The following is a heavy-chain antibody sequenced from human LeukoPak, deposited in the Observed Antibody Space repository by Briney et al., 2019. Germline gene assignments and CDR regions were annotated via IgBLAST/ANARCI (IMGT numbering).Heavy chain of an antibody. Sequence: GGSLRLSCAASGFTFSSNGMHWVRQAPGKRLEWVAFIRYDGSNTYYADSVKGRFTISRDNSKNTLYLQMNSLRAEDTAVYYCAKDTTPPKAGFDPWGQGTLVTVSS. D-gene: IGHD1-14*01. J-gene: IGHJ5*02. CDR1: GFTFSSNG. CDR2: IRYDGSNT. CDR3: AKDTTPPKAGFDP. V-gene: IGHV3-30*02.